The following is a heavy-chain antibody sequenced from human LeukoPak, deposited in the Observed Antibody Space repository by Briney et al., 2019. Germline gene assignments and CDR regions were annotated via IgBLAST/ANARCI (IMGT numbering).Heavy chain of an antibody. V-gene: IGHV1-69*04. CDR2: IIPTLGIA. CDR3: ARESSSSSRWFGP. D-gene: IGHD6-6*01. Sequence: SVKVSCKASGCTFTSYAISWVRQAPGQGLEWMGRIIPTLGIANYAQKFQGRVTITADKSTSTAHMELSSLRSEDTAVYYCARESSSSSRWFGPWGQGTLVTVSS. CDR1: GCTFTSYA. J-gene: IGHJ5*02.